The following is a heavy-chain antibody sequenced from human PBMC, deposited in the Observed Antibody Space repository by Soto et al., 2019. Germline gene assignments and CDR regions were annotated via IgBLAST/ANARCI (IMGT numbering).Heavy chain of an antibody. CDR1: GGTFSSYA. J-gene: IGHJ4*02. D-gene: IGHD3-10*01. CDR3: ARAYYYGSGSSLKPYFDY. V-gene: IGHV1-69*13. Sequence: ASVKVSCKACGGTFSSYAISWVRQAPGQGFEWMGGIIPIFGTANYAQKFQGRVTITADESTSTAYMELSSLRSEDTAVYYCARAYYYGSGSSLKPYFDYWGQGTLVTVSS. CDR2: IIPIFGTA.